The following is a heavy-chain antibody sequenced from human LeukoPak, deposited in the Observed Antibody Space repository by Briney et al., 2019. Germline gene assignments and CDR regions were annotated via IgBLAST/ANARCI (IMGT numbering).Heavy chain of an antibody. CDR3: ARDLGLAYCGGDCYSEDAFDI. Sequence: ASVKVSCKASGYTFTSYGISWVRQAPGQGLEWMGWICAYNGNTNYAQKLQGRVTMTTDTSTSTAYMELRSLRSDDTAVYYCARDLGLAYCGGDCYSEDAFDIWGQGTMVTVSS. CDR2: ICAYNGNT. CDR1: GYTFTSYG. J-gene: IGHJ3*02. D-gene: IGHD2-21*02. V-gene: IGHV1-18*04.